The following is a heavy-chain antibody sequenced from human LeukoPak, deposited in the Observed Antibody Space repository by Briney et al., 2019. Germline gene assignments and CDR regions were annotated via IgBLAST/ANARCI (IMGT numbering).Heavy chain of an antibody. Sequence: GGSLRLSCTASGFTVSNNYMGWVRQAPAKGLEWVSVIYSVGSTYYADSVRGRFTISRDNSKNTLYLQMNSLRVEDTAVYYCAGSLAYCGGDCRLGDYWGQGTLVTVSS. CDR2: IYSVGST. CDR3: AGSLAYCGGDCRLGDY. CDR1: GFTVSNNY. V-gene: IGHV3-66*01. D-gene: IGHD2-21*02. J-gene: IGHJ4*02.